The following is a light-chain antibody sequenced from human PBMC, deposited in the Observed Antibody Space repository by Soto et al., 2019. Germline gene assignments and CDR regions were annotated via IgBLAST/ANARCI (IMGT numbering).Light chain of an antibody. CDR1: QGIRND. CDR2: DAS. Sequence: AIQMTQSPSSLSASVGDRVTITCRASQGIRNDLGWYQQKPGKAPKLLIYDASSLESGVPSRFSGRGSGTEFTLTISSLQPDDFATYYCQQYNNYPTFGQGTKVDIK. J-gene: IGKJ1*01. V-gene: IGKV1D-13*01. CDR3: QQYNNYPT.